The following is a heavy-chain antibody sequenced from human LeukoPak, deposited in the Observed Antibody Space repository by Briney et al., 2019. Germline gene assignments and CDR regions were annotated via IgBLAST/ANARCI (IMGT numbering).Heavy chain of an antibody. CDR1: GFIFRNYY. CDR2: INGSGNST. J-gene: IGHJ6*02. V-gene: IGHV3-23*01. Sequence: PGGSLRLSCAASGFIFRNYYMSWVRQAPGKGLEWVSAINGSGNSTYYADSVQGRFTISRDNSKNTLYLQMNSLRDEDTAVYYCCDGMDVWGQGTTVAVSS. CDR3: CDGMDV.